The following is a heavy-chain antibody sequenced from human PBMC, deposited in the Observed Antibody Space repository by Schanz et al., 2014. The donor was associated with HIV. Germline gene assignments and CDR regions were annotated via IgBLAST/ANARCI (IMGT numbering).Heavy chain of an antibody. CDR3: VKGERIGYRIEVTGPTFDY. Sequence: QVQLVESGGGVVQPGRSLRLSCAASGFSFNNYGMHWVRQAPGKGLEWVAVISYDGINKYYEDSVNGRLTISRDNAKNTLYVQIRSLRNEDTAVYYCVKGERIGYRIEVTGPTFDYWGQGTLVTVSS. CDR1: GFSFNNYG. V-gene: IGHV3-30*18. J-gene: IGHJ4*02. CDR2: ISYDGINK. D-gene: IGHD3-22*01.